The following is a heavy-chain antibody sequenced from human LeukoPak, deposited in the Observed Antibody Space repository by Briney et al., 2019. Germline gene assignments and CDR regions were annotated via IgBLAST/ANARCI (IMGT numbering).Heavy chain of an antibody. Sequence: PGGSLRLSCAASGFTFSDYYMSWIRQAPGKGLEWVSYISSSGSTIYYADSVKGRFTISRDNAKNSLYLQMNSLRAEDTAVYYCASAGSAVAVHDEAGGFDYWGQGTLVTVSS. CDR1: GFTFSDYY. D-gene: IGHD6-19*01. V-gene: IGHV3-11*04. CDR3: ASAGSAVAVHDEAGGFDY. J-gene: IGHJ4*02. CDR2: ISSSGSTI.